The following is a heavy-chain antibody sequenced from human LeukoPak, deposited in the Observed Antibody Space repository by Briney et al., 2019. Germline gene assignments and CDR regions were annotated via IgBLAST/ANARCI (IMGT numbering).Heavy chain of an antibody. CDR2: IRYDGSNK. CDR1: GFTFSSYG. V-gene: IGHV3-30*02. J-gene: IGHJ5*02. D-gene: IGHD1-14*01. CDR3: ATLTVLRFVSWFDP. Sequence: PGGSLRLSCAASGFTFSSYGMHWVRQAPGKGLEWVAFIRYDGSNKYYADSVKGRFTISRDNSKNTLYLQMNSLRAEDTAVYYCATLTVLRFVSWFDPWGQGTLVTVSS.